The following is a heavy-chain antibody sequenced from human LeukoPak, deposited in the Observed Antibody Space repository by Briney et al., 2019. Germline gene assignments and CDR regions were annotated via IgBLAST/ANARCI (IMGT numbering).Heavy chain of an antibody. CDR3: ASIGSYGFIDY. Sequence: ASVKVSCKASGYTFVSYGINWVRQAPGQGPEWMGWISPYNGNTNYAQKLQGRVTMTTDTSTSTAYMELRSLRSEDTAVYYCASIGSYGFIDYWGQGTLVTVSS. J-gene: IGHJ4*02. D-gene: IGHD3-16*02. CDR2: ISPYNGNT. V-gene: IGHV1-18*01. CDR1: GYTFVSYG.